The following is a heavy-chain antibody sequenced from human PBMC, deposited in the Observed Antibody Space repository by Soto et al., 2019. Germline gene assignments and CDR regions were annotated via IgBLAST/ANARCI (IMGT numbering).Heavy chain of an antibody. CDR3: ARPPGYISDWYYFDL. J-gene: IGHJ4*02. Sequence: QVQLVQSGAEVKKPGASVKVSCEASGYTFIDYYMHWVRQAPGQGFEWMGRISPKSGGINYAQKLEGRVAMTWDTSLNTAYMELNSLMSEDTAVYYCARPPGYISDWYYFDLWGQGTLVTVSS. D-gene: IGHD6-19*01. V-gene: IGHV1-2*02. CDR1: GYTFIDYY. CDR2: ISPKSGGI.